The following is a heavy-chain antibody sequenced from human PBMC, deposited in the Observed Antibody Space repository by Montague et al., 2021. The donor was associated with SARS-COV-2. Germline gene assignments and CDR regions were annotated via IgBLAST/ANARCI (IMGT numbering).Heavy chain of an antibody. J-gene: IGHJ3*02. Sequence: SETLSLTCTVSGFSIGSGDYWGWIRQPTGKGLEWIGSIYNSGTTXYNPSLQSRLTMSIDTSTNQFSMRLPSVTAAATAVFFCVREKAGGLRNVFDIWGQGTPVTVSS. CDR1: GFSIGSGDY. CDR2: IYNSGTT. CDR3: VREKAGGLRNVFDI. V-gene: IGHV4-38-2*02.